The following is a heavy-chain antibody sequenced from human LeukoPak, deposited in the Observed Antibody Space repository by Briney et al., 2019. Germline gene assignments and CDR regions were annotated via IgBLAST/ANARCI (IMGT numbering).Heavy chain of an antibody. V-gene: IGHV3-30*04. D-gene: IGHD3-10*01. J-gene: IGHJ4*02. CDR2: LSFDGAHK. Sequence: ERSLRLSCAASGFTFRHYAVHWVRQAPGRGLEWVAVLSFDGAHKYYAESVKGRFTISRDNSNNTLFLQMDSLRIEATALYYCVRARAGGLDYWGQGTLVTVSS. CDR3: VRARAGGLDY. CDR1: GFTFRHYA.